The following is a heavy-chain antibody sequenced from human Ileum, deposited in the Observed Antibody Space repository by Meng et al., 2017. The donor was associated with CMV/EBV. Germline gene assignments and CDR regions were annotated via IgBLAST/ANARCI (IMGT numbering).Heavy chain of an antibody. J-gene: IGHJ5*02. CDR2: IYSSGTT. CDR3: ARGAGWFDP. Sequence: QLKVQGSGPGLVKPSEALSLTCRVSGGPISSGIYYWGWIRHPPGKGLEWIWSIYSSGTTFHNSSLKSRVSISVDTSKNQFSLTLNSVTAADTAVYYCARGAGWFDPWGQGTLVTVSS. D-gene: IGHD6-19*01. V-gene: IGHV4-39*07. CDR1: GGPISSGIYY.